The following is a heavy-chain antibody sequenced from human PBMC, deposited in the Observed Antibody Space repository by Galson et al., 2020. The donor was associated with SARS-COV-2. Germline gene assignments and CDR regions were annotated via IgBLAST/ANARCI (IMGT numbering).Heavy chain of an antibody. CDR2: IYTSGST. V-gene: IGHV4-61*09. CDR1: GGSISSGSYY. Sequence: SETLSLTCTASGGSISSGSYYWSWIRQPAGKGLEWIGHIYTSGSTNYNPSLKSRVTISVDTSKNQFSLKLSSVTAADTAVYYCAGGGIQLWPGADYWGQGTLVTVSS. CDR3: AGGGIQLWPGADY. J-gene: IGHJ4*02. D-gene: IGHD5-18*01.